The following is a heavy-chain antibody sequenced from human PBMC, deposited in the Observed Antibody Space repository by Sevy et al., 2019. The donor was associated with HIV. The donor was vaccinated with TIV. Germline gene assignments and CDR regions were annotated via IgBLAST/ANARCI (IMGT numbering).Heavy chain of an antibody. CDR3: ARDRRDGYNSTNWFDP. Sequence: SETLSLTCTVSGGSISSGGYYWSWIRQHPGKGLEWIGYIYYSGSTYYNPSLKSRVTISVDTSKNQFSLKLGSVTAADTAVYYCARDRRDGYNSTNWFDPWGQGTLVTVSS. D-gene: IGHD5-12*01. J-gene: IGHJ5*02. V-gene: IGHV4-31*03. CDR2: IYYSGST. CDR1: GGSISSGGYY.